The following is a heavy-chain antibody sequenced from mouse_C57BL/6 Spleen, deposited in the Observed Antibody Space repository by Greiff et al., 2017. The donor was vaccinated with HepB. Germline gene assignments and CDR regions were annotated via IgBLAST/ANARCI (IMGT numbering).Heavy chain of an antibody. J-gene: IGHJ2*01. CDR2: IYPGDGDT. Sequence: VQLQQSGAELVKPGASVKISCKASGYAFSSYWMNWVKQRPGKGLEWIGQIYPGDGDTNYNGKFKGKATLTADKSSSTAYMQLSSLTSEDYAVYFCARRYYGRSRDYFDYWGQGTTLTVSS. D-gene: IGHD1-1*01. CDR1: GYAFSSYW. V-gene: IGHV1-80*01. CDR3: ARRYYGRSRDYFDY.